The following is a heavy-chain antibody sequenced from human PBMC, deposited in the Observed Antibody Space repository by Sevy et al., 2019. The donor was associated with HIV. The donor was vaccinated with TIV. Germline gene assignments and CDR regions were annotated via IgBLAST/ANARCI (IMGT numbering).Heavy chain of an antibody. D-gene: IGHD5-12*01. J-gene: IGHJ6*02. CDR3: ARSGGYSDYGMDV. CDR1: GFTFSSYD. Sequence: GGSLRLSCGASGFTFSSYDMHWVRQAAVKGLEWVSGIGSGGDAYYPGSVKGRFTISRENAKNSLYLQMNSLRAGDTAVYYCARSGGYSDYGMDVWGQGTTVTVSS. V-gene: IGHV3-13*01. CDR2: IGSGGDA.